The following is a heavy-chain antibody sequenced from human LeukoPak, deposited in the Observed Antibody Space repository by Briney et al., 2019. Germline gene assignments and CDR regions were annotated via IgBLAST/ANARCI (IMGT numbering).Heavy chain of an antibody. CDR3: AKGHTTLLWFGEFAFDI. CDR1: GFIFRGYA. J-gene: IGHJ3*02. D-gene: IGHD3-10*01. V-gene: IGHV3-23*01. Sequence: GRSLRLSCAASGFIFRGYAMSWVRQAPGKGLEWLSIISVSGERSYYADSVKGRFIISRDNSKNTLYLQMNSLRAEDTAVYYCAKGHTTLLWFGEFAFDIWGQGTMVTVSS. CDR2: ISVSGERS.